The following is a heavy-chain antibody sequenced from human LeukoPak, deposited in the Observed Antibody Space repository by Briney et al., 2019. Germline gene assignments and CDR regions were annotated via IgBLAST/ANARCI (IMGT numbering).Heavy chain of an antibody. Sequence: PGGSLSLSCAASGFTFSSYAMHWVRQAPGKGLEYVSAISSNGGSTYYANSVKGRFTISRDNSKNTLYLQMGSLRAEDMAVYYCARDPQYCSGGSCYSGLCDYWGQGTLVTVSS. D-gene: IGHD2-15*01. CDR2: ISSNGGST. CDR1: GFTFSSYA. J-gene: IGHJ4*02. CDR3: ARDPQYCSGGSCYSGLCDY. V-gene: IGHV3-64*01.